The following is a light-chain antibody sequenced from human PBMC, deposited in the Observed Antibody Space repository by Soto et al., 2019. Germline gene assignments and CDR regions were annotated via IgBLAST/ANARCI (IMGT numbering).Light chain of an antibody. CDR1: QSVSSSS. Sequence: EIVLTQSPGTLSLSPGDSATLSCRASQSVSSSSLAWYQQKPGQAPRLLFFGVSNRAAGVPDRFGGSGSGTDFTLTISRLEPEDFAVYYCPQYGGSTLNFGGGTKVEIK. CDR2: GVS. J-gene: IGKJ4*01. CDR3: PQYGGSTLN. V-gene: IGKV3-20*01.